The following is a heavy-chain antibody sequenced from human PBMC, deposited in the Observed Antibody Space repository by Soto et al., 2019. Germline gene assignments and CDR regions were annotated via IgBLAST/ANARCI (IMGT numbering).Heavy chain of an antibody. Sequence: GGSLRLSCVASGFTFSSYAMGGVRQATGKGLEWVSATGGSGSSTFYADSVKGRFTISRDNSKNTLYLQMNSLRAEDTAVYYCAKDYREWIQLWLFDYWGQGTLVTVSS. D-gene: IGHD5-18*01. CDR2: TGGSGSST. V-gene: IGHV3-23*01. CDR3: AKDYREWIQLWLFDY. J-gene: IGHJ4*02. CDR1: GFTFSSYA.